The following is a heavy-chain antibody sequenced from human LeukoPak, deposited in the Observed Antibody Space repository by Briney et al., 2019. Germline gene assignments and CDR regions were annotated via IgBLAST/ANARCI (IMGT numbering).Heavy chain of an antibody. D-gene: IGHD5-18*01. CDR1: GGSISSSSAY. Sequence: TSETLSLTCTASGGSISSSSAYWGWIRQPPGKGLEWIGSIYYSKNTYYNPSLKSRVTISADTSKNQFSLRLDPVSAADTAVYYCASPRGFSYGYFDHWGQGSLVTVSS. V-gene: IGHV4-39*01. CDR3: ASPRGFSYGYFDH. CDR2: IYYSKNT. J-gene: IGHJ4*02.